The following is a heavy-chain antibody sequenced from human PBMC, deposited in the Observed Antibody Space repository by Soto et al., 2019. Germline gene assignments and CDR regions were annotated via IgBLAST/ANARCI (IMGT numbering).Heavy chain of an antibody. CDR3: ARGMTTVTTIDY. D-gene: IGHD4-4*01. CDR1: GGSISSYY. CDR2: IYYSGST. J-gene: IGHJ4*02. Sequence: SETLSLTCTVSGGSISSYYLSWFRQPPGKGLEWIGYIYYSGSTDYNPSLKSRVTISVDTSKNQFSLKLSSVTAADTAVYYCARGMTTVTTIDYWGQGTLVTVSS. V-gene: IGHV4-59*12.